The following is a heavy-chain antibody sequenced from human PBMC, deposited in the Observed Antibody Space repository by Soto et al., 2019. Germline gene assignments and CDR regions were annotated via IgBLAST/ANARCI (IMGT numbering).Heavy chain of an antibody. D-gene: IGHD3-22*01. V-gene: IGHV3-21*01. CDR3: ARGVYDSSGYRNGGY. CDR2: ISSSSSYI. Sequence: GGSLRLSCAASGFTFSSYSMNWVRQAPGKGLEWVSSISSSSSYIYYADSVKGRFTISRDNAKNSLYLQMNSLRAEDTAVYYCARGVYDSSGYRNGGYWGQGTLVTVSS. J-gene: IGHJ4*02. CDR1: GFTFSSYS.